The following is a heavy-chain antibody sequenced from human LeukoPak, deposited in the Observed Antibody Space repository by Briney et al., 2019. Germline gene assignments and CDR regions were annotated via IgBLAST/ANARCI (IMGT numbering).Heavy chain of an antibody. V-gene: IGHV1-2*02. CDR1: GYTFTGYY. Sequence: ASVKVSCKASGYTFTGYYMHWVRQAPGQGLEWMGWINPNSGGTNYAQKFQGRVTMTRDTSISTAYMELSRLRSDDTAVYYCAREYYDILTGYYIDYWGQGTLVTVSS. CDR2: INPNSGGT. J-gene: IGHJ4*02. CDR3: AREYYDILTGYYIDY. D-gene: IGHD3-9*01.